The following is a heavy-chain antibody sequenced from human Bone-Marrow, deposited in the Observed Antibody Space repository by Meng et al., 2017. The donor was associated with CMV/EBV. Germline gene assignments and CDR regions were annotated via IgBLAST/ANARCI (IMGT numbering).Heavy chain of an antibody. CDR1: GGSFSGYY. CDR3: ARSPTRYSSSKGRVYFDY. V-gene: IGHV4-34*01. D-gene: IGHD6-6*01. CDR2: INHSGST. Sequence: SETLSLTCAVYGGSFSGYYWSWIRQPPGKGLEWIGEINHSGSTNYNPSLKSRVTISVDTSKNQFSLKLSTVTAADTAVYYCARSPTRYSSSKGRVYFDYWGQGTLATVSS. J-gene: IGHJ4*02.